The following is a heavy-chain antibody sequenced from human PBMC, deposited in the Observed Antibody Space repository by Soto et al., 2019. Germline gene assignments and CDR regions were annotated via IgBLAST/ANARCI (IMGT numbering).Heavy chain of an antibody. CDR3: TRVGVGLAAPRVWPY. J-gene: IGHJ4*02. D-gene: IGHD6-13*01. Sequence: QVQLAQSGAEVKKPGASVKVSCKASGYTFTSYGISWVRQAPGQGLEWMEWINPYNGNTKYAEKFLGRVTVTTDTSTATAYMGVRSLTSDDAAVFYCTRVGVGLAAPRVWPYWGQGTPVTVSS. CDR2: INPYNGNT. CDR1: GYTFTSYG. V-gene: IGHV1-18*01.